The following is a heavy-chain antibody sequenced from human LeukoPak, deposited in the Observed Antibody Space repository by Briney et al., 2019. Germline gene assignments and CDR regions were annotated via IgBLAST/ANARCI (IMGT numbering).Heavy chain of an antibody. CDR3: ARVYYDSSGYYYQGAFDI. J-gene: IGHJ3*02. V-gene: IGHV1-69*05. D-gene: IGHD3-22*01. CDR1: GGTFSSYA. CDR2: SIPIFGTA. Sequence: SVKVSFKAAGGTFSSYAISWVRQAPGQGLDRMGGSIPIFGTANYAQKFQGRVTITTDESTSTAYMELSSLRSEDTAVYYCARVYYDSSGYYYQGAFDIWGQGPMVTVSS.